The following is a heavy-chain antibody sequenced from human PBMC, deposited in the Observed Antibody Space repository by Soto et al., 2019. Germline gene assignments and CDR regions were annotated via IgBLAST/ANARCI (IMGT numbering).Heavy chain of an antibody. CDR1: GFTFDDYA. Sequence: GGSLRLSCTASGFTFDDYAMHWVRQAPGKGLEWVSGISWNSGSIGYADSVKGRFTISRDNAKNSLYLQMNSLRAEDTALYYCAKGGSYIRAPYYYDGMDVWGQGTTVTVSS. CDR3: AKGGSYIRAPYYYDGMDV. D-gene: IGHD1-26*01. V-gene: IGHV3-9*01. J-gene: IGHJ6*02. CDR2: ISWNSGSI.